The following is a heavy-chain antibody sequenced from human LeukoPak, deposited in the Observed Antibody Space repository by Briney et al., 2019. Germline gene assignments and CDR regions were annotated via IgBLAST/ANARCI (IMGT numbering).Heavy chain of an antibody. D-gene: IGHD6-6*01. J-gene: IGHJ6*03. V-gene: IGHV3-74*01. CDR1: TFTFSSYD. CDR2: INSDGSRT. CDR3: ARDGAGSSLYMDV. Sequence: VGSLRLSCAASTFTFSSYDMNWVRQAPGKGLVWVSRINSDGSRTSYADSVKGRFTISRDNAKNTLYLQMNSLRAEDTAVYYCARDGAGSSLYMDVWGKGTTVTVSS.